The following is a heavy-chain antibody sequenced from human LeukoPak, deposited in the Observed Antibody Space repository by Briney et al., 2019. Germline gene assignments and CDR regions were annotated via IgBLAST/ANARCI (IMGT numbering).Heavy chain of an antibody. CDR3: ARNYLSGRNQIDY. CDR1: GYTFTSYG. CDR2: INPNSGGT. D-gene: IGHD3-10*01. V-gene: IGHV1-2*02. J-gene: IGHJ4*02. Sequence: ASVKVSCKASGYTFTSYGISWARQAPGQGLEWMGWINPNSGGTNYAQKFQGRVTVTRDTSLSTAYMELSRLGSDDTAVYYCARNYLSGRNQIDYWGQGTLVTVSS.